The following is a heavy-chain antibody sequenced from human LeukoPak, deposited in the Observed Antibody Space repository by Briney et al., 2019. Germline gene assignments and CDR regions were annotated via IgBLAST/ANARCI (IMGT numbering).Heavy chain of an antibody. V-gene: IGHV3-21*01. D-gene: IGHD2-21*02. CDR2: ISSSSSYI. CDR3: ARDEHLAYCGGDCYPTSPYYFDY. J-gene: IGHJ4*02. CDR1: GFTFSSYS. Sequence: GGSLRLSCAASGFTFSSYSMNWVRQAPGEGLEWVSSISSSSSYIYYADSVKGRFTISRDNAKNSLYLQMNSLRAEDTAVYYCARDEHLAYCGGDCYPTSPYYFDYWGQGTLVTVSS.